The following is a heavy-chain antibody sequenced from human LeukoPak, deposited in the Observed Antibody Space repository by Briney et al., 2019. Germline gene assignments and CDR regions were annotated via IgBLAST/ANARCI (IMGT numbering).Heavy chain of an antibody. Sequence: PSQTLSLTCAVSGGSISSGGYSWSWIRQPPGKGLEWIGYIYHSGSTYYNPSLKSRATISVDTSKNQFSLKLSSVTAADTAVYYCAREQGGSTSCCTFDYWGQGTLVTVSS. CDR3: AREQGGSTSCCTFDY. CDR2: IYHSGST. D-gene: IGHD2-2*01. CDR1: GGSISSGGYS. J-gene: IGHJ4*02. V-gene: IGHV4-30-2*05.